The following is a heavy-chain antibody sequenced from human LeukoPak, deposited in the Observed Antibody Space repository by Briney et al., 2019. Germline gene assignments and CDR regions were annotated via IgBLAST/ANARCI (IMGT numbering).Heavy chain of an antibody. Sequence: SVKVSCKASGGTFSSYAISWVRQAPGQGLEWMGGIIPIFGTANYAQKFQGRVTITADKSTSTAYMEVSSLRSEDTAVYYCARETPDWGAFDIWGQGTMVTVSS. CDR2: IIPIFGTA. J-gene: IGHJ3*02. V-gene: IGHV1-69*06. CDR1: GGTFSSYA. D-gene: IGHD3-16*01. CDR3: ARETPDWGAFDI.